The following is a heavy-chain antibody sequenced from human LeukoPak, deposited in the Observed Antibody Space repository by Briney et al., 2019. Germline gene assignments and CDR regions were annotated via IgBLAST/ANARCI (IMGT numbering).Heavy chain of an antibody. D-gene: IGHD4-17*01. J-gene: IGHJ4*02. CDR3: AKRTVTTSGDDY. V-gene: IGHV3-23*01. Sequence: GGSLRLSCVASGFSFSDYGMSWFRQAPGKGLEWVSSVSGGSTTTYYADSVKGRFTISRDNSKNTLYLQMNSLRVEDAAIYYCAKRTVTTSGDDYWGQGTLVTVSS. CDR2: VSGGSTTT. CDR1: GFSFSDYG.